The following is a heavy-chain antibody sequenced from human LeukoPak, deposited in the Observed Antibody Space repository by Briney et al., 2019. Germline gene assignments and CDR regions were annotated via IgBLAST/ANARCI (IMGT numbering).Heavy chain of an antibody. CDR2: INPDIGGT. V-gene: IGHV1-2*02. CDR3: ARDQAVGGTFSFVPDY. D-gene: IGHD6-19*01. J-gene: IGHJ4*02. Sequence: ASVKVSCKASGYTFTGYFMHWVRQAPGQGLEWMGWINPDIGGTNYAQKFQGRVTMTRDTSISTAYMELSSLRSDDTAAYYCARDQAVGGTFSFVPDYWGQGTLVTASS. CDR1: GYTFTGYF.